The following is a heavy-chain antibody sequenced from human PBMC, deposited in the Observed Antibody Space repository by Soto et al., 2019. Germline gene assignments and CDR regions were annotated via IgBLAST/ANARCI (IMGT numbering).Heavy chain of an antibody. V-gene: IGHV1-18*01. J-gene: IGHJ3*02. CDR3: ARYIPHYGFLTGYRITNCFDI. Sequence: QVQLVQSGAEVKKPGASVKVSCKASGYTFTSYGVSWVRQAPGQGLEWMGWISANNGNTHYAQNIQGRVNMTTDTSTSTAYMELRSLRPDDTAVYYCARYIPHYGFLTGYRITNCFDIWGQGTMVTISS. CDR2: ISANNGNT. D-gene: IGHD3-9*01. CDR1: GYTFTSYG.